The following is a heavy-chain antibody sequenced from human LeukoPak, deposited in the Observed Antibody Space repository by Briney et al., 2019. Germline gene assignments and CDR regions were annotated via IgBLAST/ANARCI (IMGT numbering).Heavy chain of an antibody. CDR1: GGSISSGGYY. J-gene: IGHJ6*04. CDR2: IYYSGST. Sequence: SQTLSLTCTVSGGSISSGGYYWSWIRPHPEKGLEWIGYIYYSGSTYYNPSLKSLVTISVDTSKNQISLKLSSVTAADTAVYYCARDVPGGMDVWGKGTTVTVSS. V-gene: IGHV4-31*01. CDR3: ARDVPGGMDV.